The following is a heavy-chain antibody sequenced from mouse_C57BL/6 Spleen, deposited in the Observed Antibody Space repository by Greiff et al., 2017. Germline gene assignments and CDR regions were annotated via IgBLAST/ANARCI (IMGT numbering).Heavy chain of an antibody. D-gene: IGHD1-1*01. Sequence: EVPLHQSGAELVKPGASVKLSCTASGFYIKDYYMHWVKQRTAQGLEWIGRIDPENGETKYAPKFQGKATITADTSANTAYLQLRSLTSEGTAVYDRAPHGYGSRRGFAYWGQGTLVTGSA. V-gene: IGHV14-2*01. CDR3: APHGYGSRRGFAY. CDR1: GFYIKDYY. J-gene: IGHJ3*01. CDR2: IDPENGET.